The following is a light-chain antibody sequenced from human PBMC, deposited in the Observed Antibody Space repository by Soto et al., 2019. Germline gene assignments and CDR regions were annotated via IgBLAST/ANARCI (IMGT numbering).Light chain of an antibody. CDR2: EAT. J-gene: IGLJ1*01. V-gene: IGLV2-23*01. CDR3: CSSAGDSTYV. CDR1: RSDVGRYNL. Sequence: QSALTQPASVSGSPGQSITISCTGTRSDVGRYNLVSWYQQHPGKAPKLMIYEATKRPAGAPNRFSGSKSDNTASLTISGLQAEDEAEYYCCSSAGDSTYVFGTGTKLTVL.